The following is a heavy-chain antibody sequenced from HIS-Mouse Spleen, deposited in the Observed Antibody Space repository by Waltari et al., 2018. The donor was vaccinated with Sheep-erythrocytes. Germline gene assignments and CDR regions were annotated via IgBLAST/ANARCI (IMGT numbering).Heavy chain of an antibody. CDR1: GGSISSGGYY. CDR3: ARASPIYDYVWGSYRPGYFQH. D-gene: IGHD3-16*02. J-gene: IGHJ1*01. Sequence: QVQLQESGPGLVKPSQTLSLTCTVSGGSISSGGYYWSWIRQHPGKGLEWIGYIYYSGGTYDNPSPKSRVTISVDTSKNQFSLKLSSVTAADTAVYYCARASPIYDYVWGSYRPGYFQHWGQGTLVTVSS. V-gene: IGHV4-31*03. CDR2: IYYSGGT.